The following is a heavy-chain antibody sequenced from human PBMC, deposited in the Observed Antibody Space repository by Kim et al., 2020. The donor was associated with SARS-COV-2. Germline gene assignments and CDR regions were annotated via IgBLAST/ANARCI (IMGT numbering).Heavy chain of an antibody. CDR2: ISGSGGST. V-gene: IGHV3-23*01. D-gene: IGHD3-22*01. J-gene: IGHJ4*02. CDR3: AKDNYYDSSGYYYRFMASDY. Sequence: GGSLRLSCAASGFTFSSYAMSWVRQAPGKGLEWVSAISGSGGSTYYADSVKGRFTISRDNSKNTLYLQMNSLRAEDTAVYYCAKDNYYDSSGYYYRFMASDYWGQGTLAT. CDR1: GFTFSSYA.